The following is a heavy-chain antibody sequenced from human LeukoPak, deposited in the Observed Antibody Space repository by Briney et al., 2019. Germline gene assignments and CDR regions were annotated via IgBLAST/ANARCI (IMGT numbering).Heavy chain of an antibody. CDR2: INHSGST. Sequence: SETLSLTCAVYGGSFSGYYWSWIRQPPGKGLEWIGEINHSGSTNYNPSLKSRVTISVGTSKSQFSLKLSSVTAADTAVYYCATLGYSYGYDDYWGQGTLVTVSS. CDR3: ATLGYSYGYDDY. V-gene: IGHV4-34*01. J-gene: IGHJ4*02. D-gene: IGHD5-18*01. CDR1: GGSFSGYY.